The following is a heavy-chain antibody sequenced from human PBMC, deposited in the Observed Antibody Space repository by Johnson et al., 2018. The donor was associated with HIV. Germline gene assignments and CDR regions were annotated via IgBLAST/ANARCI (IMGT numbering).Heavy chain of an antibody. CDR2: INGYGRST. D-gene: IGHD2-21*01. CDR1: GFTFSNYW. J-gene: IGHJ3*01. CDR3: ARTSCSGAGCLCFDPFDV. Sequence: VLLVESGGGVVRPGRSLRLSCAASGFTFSNYWMQWVRQAPGKGLVWVSRINGYGRSTTYADSVKGRFTIAKDNAKNSLYLQMKSLRRKDSAVYYCARTSCSGAGCLCFDPFDVWGQGTMVTVSS. V-gene: IGHV3-74*02.